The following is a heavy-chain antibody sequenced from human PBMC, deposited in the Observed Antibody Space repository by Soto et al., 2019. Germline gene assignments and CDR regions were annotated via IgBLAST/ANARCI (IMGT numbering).Heavy chain of an antibody. CDR2: ISSSSSYI. D-gene: IGHD3-22*01. Sequence: LRVSCAASGFTFSSNSMNWVRQAPGKGLEWVSSISSSSSYIYYADSVKGRFTISRDNAKNSLYLQMNSLRAEDTAVYYCARDLRRTMIAYLLYGMDVWGQGTTVTSP. CDR1: GFTFSSNS. J-gene: IGHJ6*02. V-gene: IGHV3-21*01. CDR3: ARDLRRTMIAYLLYGMDV.